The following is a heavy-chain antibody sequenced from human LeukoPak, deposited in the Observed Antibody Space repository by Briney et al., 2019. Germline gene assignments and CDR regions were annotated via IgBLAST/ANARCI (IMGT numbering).Heavy chain of an antibody. CDR3: ARRSRAVADPLYYFDY. J-gene: IGHJ4*02. Sequence: PSETLSLTCAVSGGSISSSNWWSWVRQPPGKGLEWIGEIYHSGSTNYNPSLKSRVTISVDKSKNQFSLKLSSVTAADTAVYYCARRSRAVADPLYYFDYWGQGTLVTVSS. V-gene: IGHV4-4*02. CDR2: IYHSGST. CDR1: GGSISSSNW. D-gene: IGHD6-19*01.